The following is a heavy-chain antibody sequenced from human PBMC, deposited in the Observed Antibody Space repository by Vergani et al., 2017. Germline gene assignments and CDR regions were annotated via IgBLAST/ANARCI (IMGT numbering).Heavy chain of an antibody. CDR2: ISYDGSNK. V-gene: IGHV3-30*18. CDR3: AKEEWGIAAAGATPGFYMDV. Sequence: QVSLVESGGGVVQPGRSLRLSCAASGFTFSSYGMHWVRQAPGKGLEWVAVISYDGSNKYYADSVKGRFTISRDNSKNTLYLQMNSLRAEDTAVYYCAKEEWGIAAAGATPGFYMDVWGKGTTVTVSS. D-gene: IGHD6-13*01. J-gene: IGHJ6*03. CDR1: GFTFSSYG.